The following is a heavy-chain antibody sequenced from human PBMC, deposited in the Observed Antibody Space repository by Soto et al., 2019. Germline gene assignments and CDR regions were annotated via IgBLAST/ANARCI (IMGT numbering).Heavy chain of an antibody. CDR3: ANGKVSSWYYFDN. CDR1: GFTFSSYA. CDR2: ISGNGGSS. D-gene: IGHD6-13*01. J-gene: IGHJ4*02. Sequence: GGSLRLSCAASGFTFSSYAMSWVRQAPGKGLEWVSVISGNGGSSYYADNAKGRFTISRDNSKNTMYLQMNSLRAEDTAVYYCANGKVSSWYYFDNWGQGT. V-gene: IGHV3-23*01.